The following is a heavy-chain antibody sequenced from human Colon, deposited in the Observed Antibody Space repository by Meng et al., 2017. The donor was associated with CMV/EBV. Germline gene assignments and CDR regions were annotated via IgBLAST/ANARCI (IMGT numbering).Heavy chain of an antibody. CDR3: AKDRYDSSGFWEYYYYHGLDV. V-gene: IGHV3-23*01. CDR1: GFTFSTYA. J-gene: IGHJ6*02. D-gene: IGHD3-22*01. CDR2: ISGGGGSS. Sequence: GGSLRLSCRGSGFTFSTYAMSWVRQAPGKGLEWVSSISGGGGSSYYADSVRGRFTISRDNVNNTLYLQLNSLRAEDTGVYYCAKDRYDSSGFWEYYYYHGLDVWGQGTTVTVSS.